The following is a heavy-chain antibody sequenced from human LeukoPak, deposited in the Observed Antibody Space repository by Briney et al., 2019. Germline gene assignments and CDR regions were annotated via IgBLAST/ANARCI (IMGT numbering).Heavy chain of an antibody. V-gene: IGHV4-39*02. CDR3: ARDRIAVAGLIDY. D-gene: IGHD6-19*01. CDR2: IYYSGST. J-gene: IGHJ4*02. CDR1: GGSISSSSYY. Sequence: SETLSLTCTVSGGSISSSSYYWGWIRQPPGKGLEWIGSIYYSGSTYYNPSLKSRVTISVDTSKNQFSLKLSSVTAADTAVYYCARDRIAVAGLIDYWGQGTLVTVSS.